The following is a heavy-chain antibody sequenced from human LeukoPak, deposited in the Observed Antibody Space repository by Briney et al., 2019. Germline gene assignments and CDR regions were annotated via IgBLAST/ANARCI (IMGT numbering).Heavy chain of an antibody. CDR1: GYTLTGYY. J-gene: IGHJ4*02. D-gene: IGHD2-21*02. V-gene: IGHV1-2*02. CDR2: VNLNSGGT. Sequence: ASVKVSCKASGYTLTGYYLHWVRQAPGQGLEWVGWVNLNSGGTNFAQKFQGRVTLTSDTSISTAYMELSSLISDDTAVYYCARDALCGGDCYRHSYFDYWGQGTLVTVSS. CDR3: ARDALCGGDCYRHSYFDY.